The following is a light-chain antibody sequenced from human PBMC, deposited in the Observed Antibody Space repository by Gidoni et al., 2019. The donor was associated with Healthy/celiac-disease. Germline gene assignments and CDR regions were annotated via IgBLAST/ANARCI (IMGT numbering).Light chain of an antibody. Sequence: DIHLTQSPSSLSASVGDRVSITCRASQGISNYLAWYQQKPGKVPKLLIYAASTLQSGVPARFSGSGSGTDFTLTISSLQPEDVATYYCQKYNSAPPTFGGGTKVEIK. CDR2: AAS. CDR3: QKYNSAPPT. CDR1: QGISNY. J-gene: IGKJ4*01. V-gene: IGKV1-27*01.